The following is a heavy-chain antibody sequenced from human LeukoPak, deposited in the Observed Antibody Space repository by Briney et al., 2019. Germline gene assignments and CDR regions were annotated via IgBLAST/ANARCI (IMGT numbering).Heavy chain of an antibody. J-gene: IGHJ4*02. D-gene: IGHD6-13*01. CDR1: GGSFSGYY. V-gene: IGHV4-34*01. Sequence: SETLSLTCAVYGGSFSGYYWSWIRQPPGKGLEWIGEINHSGSTNYNPSLKSRFTISLDTSKNQFSLKLSAVTAAYTAVYYCARDVSSWLDNWGQGTLVTVSS. CDR2: INHSGST. CDR3: ARDVSSWLDN.